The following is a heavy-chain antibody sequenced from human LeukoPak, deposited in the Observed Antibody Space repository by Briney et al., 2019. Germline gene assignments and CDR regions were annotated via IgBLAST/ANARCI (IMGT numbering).Heavy chain of an antibody. V-gene: IGHV3-23*01. J-gene: IGHJ6*02. CDR2: ISGGGGTT. D-gene: IGHD3-10*01. CDR3: TTPGWLIWFGENYGMDV. CDR1: GFTFSSYS. Sequence: GGSLRLSCAASGFTFSSYSMNWVRQAPGKGLERVSTISGGGGTTYYTDSVKGRFTVSRDNSKNTLHLQMNSLRAEDTAVYYCTTPGWLIWFGENYGMDVWGQGTTVTVSS.